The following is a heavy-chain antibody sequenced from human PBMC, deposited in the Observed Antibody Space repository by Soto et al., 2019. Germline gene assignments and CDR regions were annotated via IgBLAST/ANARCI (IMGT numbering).Heavy chain of an antibody. CDR1: GYTFTSYA. CDR2: INAGNGNT. CDR3: AACSGYYWGWFDP. Sequence: GASVKVSYEASGYTFTSYAMHWVRQAPGQRLEWMGWINAGNGNTKYSQKFQGRVTITRDTSASTAYMELSSLRSEDTAVYYCAACSGYYWGWFDPWGQGTLVTVSS. V-gene: IGHV1-3*01. J-gene: IGHJ5*02. D-gene: IGHD3-22*01.